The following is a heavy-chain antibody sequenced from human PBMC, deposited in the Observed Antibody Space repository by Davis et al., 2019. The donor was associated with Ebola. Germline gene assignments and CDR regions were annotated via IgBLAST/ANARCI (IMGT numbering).Heavy chain of an antibody. CDR3: ARGVVLRFLEWLLFFDY. V-gene: IGHV4-39*07. J-gene: IGHJ4*02. Sequence: PSETLSLTCTVSGGSISSSSYYWGWIRQPPGKGLEWIGSIYYSGSTYYNPSPKSRVTISVDKSKNQFSLKLSSVTAADTAVYYCARGVVLRFLEWLLFFDYWGQGTLVTVSS. CDR2: IYYSGST. CDR1: GGSISSSSYY. D-gene: IGHD3-3*01.